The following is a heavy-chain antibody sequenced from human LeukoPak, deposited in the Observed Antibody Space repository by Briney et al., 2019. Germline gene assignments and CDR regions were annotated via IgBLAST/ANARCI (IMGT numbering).Heavy chain of an antibody. Sequence: GGALRLSCAASGFSFSSYSMNWVRQAPGKGLEGVSSISISSSYIYYADSVKGRFTISRDNAKNSLYLQMNSLRAEDTAVYYCARVDEYYGSGSQSYYYGMDVWGQGTTVTVSS. CDR1: GFSFSSYS. J-gene: IGHJ6*02. V-gene: IGHV3-21*01. D-gene: IGHD3-10*01. CDR3: ARVDEYYGSGSQSYYYGMDV. CDR2: ISISSSYI.